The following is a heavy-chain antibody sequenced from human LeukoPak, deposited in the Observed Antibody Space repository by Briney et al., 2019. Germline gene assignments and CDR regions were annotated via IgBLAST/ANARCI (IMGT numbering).Heavy chain of an antibody. CDR2: INHSGST. Sequence: PSETLSLTCAVYGGSFSGYYWSWIRQPPGKGLEWIGEINHSGSTNYNPSLKSRVTISVDTSKNQFSLKLSSVTAADTAVYYCARGLGTTFDYWGQGTLVTVSS. CDR3: ARGLGTTFDY. V-gene: IGHV4-34*01. D-gene: IGHD5-12*01. CDR1: GGSFSGYY. J-gene: IGHJ4*02.